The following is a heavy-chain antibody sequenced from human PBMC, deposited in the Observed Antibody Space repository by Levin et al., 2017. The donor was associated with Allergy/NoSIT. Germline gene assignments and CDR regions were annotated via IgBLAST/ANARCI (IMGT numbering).Heavy chain of an antibody. CDR3: ARGRLWESSDY. Sequence: GESLKISCKASGYTFTSYGITWVRQAPGQGLEWMGWISAYNGNTNYAQKLQGRVTLTTDTSTSTAYMDLRSLISDDTAVYYCARGRLWESSDYWGQGTLVTVAS. J-gene: IGHJ4*02. CDR1: GYTFTSYG. V-gene: IGHV1-18*01. D-gene: IGHD1-26*01. CDR2: ISAYNGNT.